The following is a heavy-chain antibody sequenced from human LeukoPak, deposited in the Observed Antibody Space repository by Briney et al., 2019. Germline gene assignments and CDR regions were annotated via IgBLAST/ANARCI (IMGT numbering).Heavy chain of an antibody. CDR1: GFTFSTYG. Sequence: PGGSLRLSCAASGFTFSTYGMNWVRQAPGKGLEWVSYISHTSDAIYYPDSVKGRFTISRDNAKNSLYLQMNSLRAEDTAVYYCAKEDSGNWDWAYWGQGTLVTVSS. J-gene: IGHJ4*02. V-gene: IGHV3-48*01. CDR2: ISHTSDAI. CDR3: AKEDSGNWDWAY. D-gene: IGHD5-12*01.